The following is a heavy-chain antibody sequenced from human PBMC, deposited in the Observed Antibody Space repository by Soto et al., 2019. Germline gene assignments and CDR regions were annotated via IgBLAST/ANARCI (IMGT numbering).Heavy chain of an antibody. J-gene: IGHJ4*02. D-gene: IGHD3-22*01. CDR2: ISSSSGTI. CDR1: GFSFSTYN. V-gene: IGHV3-48*02. Sequence: EVQLVESGGGMVQPGGSLRLSCAASGFSFSTYNMNWVRQAPGKGLQWVSYISSSSGTIHYADSVKGRFTISRDNAKNSLYLQMNSLRDEDTATYYCTRDQYYYDSSGYSPFDFWGQGTLVTVSS. CDR3: TRDQYYYDSSGYSPFDF.